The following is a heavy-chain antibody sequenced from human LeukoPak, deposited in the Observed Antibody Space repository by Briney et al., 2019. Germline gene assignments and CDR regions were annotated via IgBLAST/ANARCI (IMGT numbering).Heavy chain of an antibody. Sequence: SETLSLTCAVYGGSFSGYYWSWIRQPPGKGLEWIGEINHSGSTNYNPSLKSRVTISVDTSKNQFSLKLSSVTAAGTAVYYCASGPIYCSGGSCYVDAFDIWGQGTMVTVSS. CDR2: INHSGST. J-gene: IGHJ3*02. D-gene: IGHD2-15*01. V-gene: IGHV4-34*01. CDR3: ASGPIYCSGGSCYVDAFDI. CDR1: GGSFSGYY.